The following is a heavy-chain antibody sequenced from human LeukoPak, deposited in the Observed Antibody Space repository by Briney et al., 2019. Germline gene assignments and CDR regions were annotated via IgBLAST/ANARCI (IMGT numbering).Heavy chain of an antibody. D-gene: IGHD3-22*01. CDR2: ISSSGSTI. CDR1: GFTFSDYY. CDR3: AREYYYDSSAAEAFDI. V-gene: IGHV3-11*04. J-gene: IGHJ3*02. Sequence: PGGSLRLSCAASGFTFSDYYMSWIRQAPGKGLEWVSYISSSGSTIYYADSVKGRFTISRDNAKNSLYLQMNSLRAEDTAVYYCAREYYYDSSAAEAFDIWGQGTMVTVSS.